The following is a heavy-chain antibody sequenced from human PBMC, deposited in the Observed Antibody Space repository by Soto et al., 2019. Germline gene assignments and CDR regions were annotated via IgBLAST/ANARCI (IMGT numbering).Heavy chain of an antibody. CDR3: ARGDSADCSNGVCSFFYNHDMDV. Sequence: ASVKVSCKASGYSFTDYHIHWVRQAPGQGLEWLGRINPKSGGTSTAQKFQGWVTMTTDTSISTASMELTRLTPDDTAIYYCARGDSADCSNGVCSFFYNHDMDVWGQGTTVTVSS. V-gene: IGHV1-2*04. J-gene: IGHJ6*02. D-gene: IGHD2-8*01. CDR2: INPKSGGT. CDR1: GYSFTDYH.